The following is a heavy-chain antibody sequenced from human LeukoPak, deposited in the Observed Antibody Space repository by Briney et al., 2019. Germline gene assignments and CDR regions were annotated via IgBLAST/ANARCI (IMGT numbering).Heavy chain of an antibody. Sequence: SETLSLTCTVSGGSISSYYWSWIRQPPGKGLEWIGYIYYSGSTNYNPSLKSRVTISVDTSKNQFSLKLSSVTAADTAVYYCARGASNYDFWSGYLWVLDYWGQGTLVTVSS. V-gene: IGHV4-59*12. CDR1: GGSISSYY. D-gene: IGHD3-3*01. CDR3: ARGASNYDFWSGYLWVLDY. CDR2: IYYSGST. J-gene: IGHJ4*02.